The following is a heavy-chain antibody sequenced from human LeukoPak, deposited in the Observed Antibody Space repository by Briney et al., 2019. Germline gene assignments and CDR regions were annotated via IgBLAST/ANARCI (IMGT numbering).Heavy chain of an antibody. CDR2: IGGSGGST. CDR3: AKDHSAVFDY. Sequence: VGSLRLSCAASGFTFSSYAMSSVRQAPGQGLKRVSAIGGSGGSTYYADSVKGRFTISRDNSKHTLYLQMNSLRAEDPAVYCFAKDHSAVFDYWGQGTLVSVSS. J-gene: IGHJ4*02. V-gene: IGHV3-23*01. CDR1: GFTFSSYA.